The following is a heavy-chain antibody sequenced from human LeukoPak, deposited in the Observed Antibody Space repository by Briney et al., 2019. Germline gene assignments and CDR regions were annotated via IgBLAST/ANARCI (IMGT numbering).Heavy chain of an antibody. CDR3: ARDGYSYGGWFDP. Sequence: SETRSLTGTFLVNSISSGYYWGGIGHPPGKGLEGIGSIYHSGSTYYNPSLKSRVTTSVDTSKNQFSLKLSSVTAADTAVYYCARDGYSYGGWFDPWGQGTLVTVSS. V-gene: IGHV4-38-2*02. CDR2: IYHSGST. D-gene: IGHD5-18*01. CDR1: VNSISSGYY. J-gene: IGHJ5*02.